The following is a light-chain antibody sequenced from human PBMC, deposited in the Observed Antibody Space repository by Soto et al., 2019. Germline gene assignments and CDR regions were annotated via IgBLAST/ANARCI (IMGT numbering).Light chain of an antibody. CDR3: QQYNNWPWT. J-gene: IGKJ1*01. CDR2: GAS. Sequence: EIVMTQSPATLSVSPGEGATLSCRASQSVSSSYLAWYQQKPGQAPRLLIHGASTRATGFPARFSGSGSGTDFTLTISSLQSEDFAVYYCQQYNNWPWTFGQGTKVDNK. CDR1: QSVSSSY. V-gene: IGKV3-15*01.